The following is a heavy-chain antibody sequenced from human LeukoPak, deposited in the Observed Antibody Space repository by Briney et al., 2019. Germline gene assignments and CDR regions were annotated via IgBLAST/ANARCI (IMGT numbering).Heavy chain of an antibody. Sequence: GGSLRLSCVASGFTFRSYTMSWVRQAPGKGLEWVSSIPGTSSPKYYADSVKGRFTGSRDNSKNTLYLQMTSLRAEDTAIYYCAKNVGYCSSSSCSRQYLDSWGQGILVTVSS. CDR2: IPGTSSPK. D-gene: IGHD2-2*01. V-gene: IGHV3-23*01. CDR3: AKNVGYCSSSSCSRQYLDS. CDR1: GFTFRSYT. J-gene: IGHJ4*02.